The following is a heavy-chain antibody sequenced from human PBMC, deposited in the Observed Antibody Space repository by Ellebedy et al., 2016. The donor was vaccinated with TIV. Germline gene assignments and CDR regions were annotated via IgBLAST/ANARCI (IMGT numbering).Heavy chain of an antibody. CDR1: GFTFSTYA. Sequence: GESLKIYCAASGFTFSTYAITWVRQAPWKGLEWVSNIRGSGDSTYYADSVKGRFTISRDNSKNTLYLRMNSLRAEDTAVYYCAKDRISGDGYWVFDYWGQGTLVTVSS. CDR3: AKDRISGDGYWVFDY. J-gene: IGHJ4*02. V-gene: IGHV3-23*01. CDR2: IRGSGDST. D-gene: IGHD5-18*01.